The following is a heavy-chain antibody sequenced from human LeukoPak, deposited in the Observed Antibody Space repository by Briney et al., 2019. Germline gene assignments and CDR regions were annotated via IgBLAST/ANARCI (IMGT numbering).Heavy chain of an antibody. Sequence: GGSLRLSCAASGFTYSLFWMSWVRQAPGKGPEWVANIKQDGSEKYYVDSVKGRFTISRDNAERSLYLQMNSLRAEDTAVYYCARGFASGDYGADWGQGTLVTVSS. V-gene: IGHV3-7*01. CDR3: ARGFASGDYGAD. CDR2: IKQDGSEK. D-gene: IGHD4-17*01. CDR1: GFTYSLFW. J-gene: IGHJ4*02.